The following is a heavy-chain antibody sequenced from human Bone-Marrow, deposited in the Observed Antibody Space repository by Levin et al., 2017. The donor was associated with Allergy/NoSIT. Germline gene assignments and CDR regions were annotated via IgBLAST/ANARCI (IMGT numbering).Heavy chain of an antibody. Sequence: GGSLRLSCEGSGFDFSQYSMHWVRQAPGKGLEWVSYISGRSISIYYADSVKGRFTVSRDNATNSVYLQMNSLRAEDTAVYYCARRMIPGLINAFDYWGQGILVTVSS. CDR3: ARRMIPGLINAFDY. CDR1: GFDFSQYS. J-gene: IGHJ4*02. D-gene: IGHD3-10*01. V-gene: IGHV3-48*01. CDR2: ISGRSISI.